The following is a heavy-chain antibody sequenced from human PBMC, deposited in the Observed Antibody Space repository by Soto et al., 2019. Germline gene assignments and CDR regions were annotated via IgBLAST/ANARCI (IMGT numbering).Heavy chain of an antibody. J-gene: IGHJ6*02. CDR2: IIPMFGST. CDR3: TRITAPYYYYGMDV. CDR1: GGTFNNYA. D-gene: IGHD1-20*01. Sequence: SVKVSCKASGGTFNNYAISWVRQAPGQGLEWMGGIIPMFGSTVYAPQFQGRVTITADRSTSIAFMQLTSLRSEDTALYFCTRITAPYYYYGMDVWGQGTAVTVSS. V-gene: IGHV1-69*06.